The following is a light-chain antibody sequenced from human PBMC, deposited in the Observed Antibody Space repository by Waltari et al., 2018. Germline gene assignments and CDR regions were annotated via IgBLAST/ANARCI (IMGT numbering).Light chain of an antibody. Sequence: DIQMTQTPSSVSASVGDSVPITCRASRDIRRWLAWYQQKPGKAPKFLIYDASTLQSGVPSRFSGSGSGREFTLTITSLQPEDFSTYYCQQGNDFPLTFGGGTKVEMK. V-gene: IGKV1-12*01. CDR3: QQGNDFPLT. J-gene: IGKJ4*01. CDR2: DAS. CDR1: RDIRRW.